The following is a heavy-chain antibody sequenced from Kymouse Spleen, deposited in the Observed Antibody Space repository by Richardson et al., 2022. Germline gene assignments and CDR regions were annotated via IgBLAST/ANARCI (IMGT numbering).Heavy chain of an antibody. CDR2: IKQDGSEK. CDR1: GFTFSSYW. D-gene: IGHD4-11,IGHD4-11*01. Sequence: EVQLVESGGGLVQPGGSLRLSCAASGFTFSSYWMSWVRQAPGKGLEWVANIKQDGSEKYYVDSVKGRFTISRDNAKNSLYLQMNSLRAEDTAVYYCARKDYSNYNWFDPWGQGTLVTVSS. CDR3: ARKDYSNYNWFDP. J-gene: IGHJ5*02. V-gene: IGHV3-7*01.